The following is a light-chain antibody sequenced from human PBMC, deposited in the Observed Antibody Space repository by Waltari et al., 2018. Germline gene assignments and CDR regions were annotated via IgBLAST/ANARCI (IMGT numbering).Light chain of an antibody. CDR3: QQRSNWLT. CDR2: DAS. Sequence: EIVLTQSPATLSLSPGERATLSCRSRQSFRSYLHWYQQKPGQAPRLLIYDASNRATGVPARFSGSGSGTDFTLIISSLEPEDFAVYYCQQRSNWLTFGGGTKVEI. V-gene: IGKV3-11*01. J-gene: IGKJ4*01. CDR1: QSFRSY.